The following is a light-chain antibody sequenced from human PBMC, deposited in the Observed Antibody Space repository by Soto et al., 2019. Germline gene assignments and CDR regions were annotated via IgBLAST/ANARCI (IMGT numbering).Light chain of an antibody. Sequence: QPVLTQSPSASASLGASVKLTCTLSSGHSSYAIAWPQQQPEKGPLYLIKLNSAGSHSKGDAIPDRFSGSSSGAERYLTISSLQSEDEADYYRQTWVTGPWVFGGGTKLTVL. CDR3: QTWVTGPWV. CDR2: LNSAGSH. J-gene: IGLJ3*02. CDR1: SGHSSYA. V-gene: IGLV4-69*01.